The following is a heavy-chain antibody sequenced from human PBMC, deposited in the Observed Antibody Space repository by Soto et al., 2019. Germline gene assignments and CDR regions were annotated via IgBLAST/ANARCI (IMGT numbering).Heavy chain of an antibody. CDR1: GGPISSSSYY. CDR2: IYYSGST. J-gene: IGHJ4*02. V-gene: IGHV4-39*01. D-gene: IGHD6-13*01. CDR3: ASNTGYSSSWVDY. Sequence: SETLSLTCTVSGGPISSSSYYWGWIRQPPGKGLEWIGSIYYSGSTYYNPSLKSRVTISVDTSKNQFSLKLSSVTAADTAVYYCASNTGYSSSWVDYWGQGTLVTLSS.